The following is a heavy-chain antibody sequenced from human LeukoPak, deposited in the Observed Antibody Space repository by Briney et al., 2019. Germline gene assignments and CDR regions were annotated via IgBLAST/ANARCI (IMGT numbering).Heavy chain of an antibody. CDR3: ARYRTTSCYDY. Sequence: PGGSLRLSCAASGFTFRNYAMHWVRQAPGKGLEWVAAIGDHGNNIYYEDSVKGRFTISRDNSENTLYLQVASLRAEDTAVYYCARYRTTSCYDYWGQGTPVTVSS. D-gene: IGHD2-2*01. V-gene: IGHV3-33*01. CDR1: GFTFRNYA. CDR2: IGDHGNNI. J-gene: IGHJ4*02.